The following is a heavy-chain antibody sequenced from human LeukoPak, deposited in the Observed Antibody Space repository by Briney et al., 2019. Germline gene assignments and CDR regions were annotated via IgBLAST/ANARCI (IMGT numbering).Heavy chain of an antibody. CDR2: IYSGGST. Sequence: GGSLRLSCAASGFTVSSNYMSGVRQAPGKGLEWVSVIYSGGSTYYADSVKGRFTISRDNSKNTLYLQMNSLRAEDTAVFYCARDGYYDSSEGWGQGTLVTVSS. V-gene: IGHV3-53*01. CDR3: ARDGYYDSSEG. CDR1: GFTVSSNY. J-gene: IGHJ4*02. D-gene: IGHD3-22*01.